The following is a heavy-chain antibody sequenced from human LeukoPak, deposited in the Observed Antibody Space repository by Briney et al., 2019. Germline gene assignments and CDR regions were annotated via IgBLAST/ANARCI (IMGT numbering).Heavy chain of an antibody. D-gene: IGHD3-3*01. CDR3: AKDLNYDFWSGLGWFDP. CDR1: GFTFSSYA. J-gene: IGHJ5*02. V-gene: IGHV3-23*01. Sequence: PGGSLRLSCATSGFTFSSYAMSWVRQAPGKGLEWVSAISGSGGSTQYADSVKGRFTISRDNSKNTLYLQMNSLRAEDTAVYYCAKDLNYDFWSGLGWFDPWGQGTLVTVSS. CDR2: ISGSGGST.